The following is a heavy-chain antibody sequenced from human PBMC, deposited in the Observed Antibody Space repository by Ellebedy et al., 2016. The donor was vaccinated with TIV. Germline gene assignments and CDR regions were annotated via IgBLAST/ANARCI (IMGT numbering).Heavy chain of an antibody. Sequence: GGSLRLSCAASGFTFSSYGMGWVRQAPGKGLEWVSAISGSGAGTYYADSGKGRLTTSRDNSKNTIYLQMNSLRAEDTAVYYCAKYVREFDYWGQGTLVTVFS. CDR2: ISGSGAGT. CDR1: GFTFSSYG. CDR3: AKYVREFDY. V-gene: IGHV3-23*01. J-gene: IGHJ4*02. D-gene: IGHD1-26*01.